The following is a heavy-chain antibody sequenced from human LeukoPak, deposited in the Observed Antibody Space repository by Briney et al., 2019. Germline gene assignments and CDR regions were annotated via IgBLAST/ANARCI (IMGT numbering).Heavy chain of an antibody. CDR2: IVPILKTP. CDR1: GDTFNTYS. J-gene: IGHJ4*02. V-gene: IGHV1-69*01. CDR3: ANIMGMAPLDH. Sequence: GSSVKVFCKASGDTFNTYSFSWVRQAPGQGLEWMGGIVPILKTPNYPQKFQGRVTITADESTRTVYMELTSLKSEDTAIYYCANIMGMAPLDHWGQGTLVTVSS. D-gene: IGHD1-26*01.